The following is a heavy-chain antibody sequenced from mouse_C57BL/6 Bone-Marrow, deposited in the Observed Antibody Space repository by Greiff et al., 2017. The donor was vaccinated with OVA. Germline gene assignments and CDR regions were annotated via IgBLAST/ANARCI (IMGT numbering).Heavy chain of an antibody. CDR1: GYTFTSYW. Sequence: VQLQQPGAELVKPGASVKLSCKASGYTFTSYWMQWVKQRPGQGLEWIGEIDPSDGYTNYTQKFKGKATLTVDTSSSTAYMQLSSLTSEDSAVYYCARGPIYGNFYYYAMDYWGQGTSVTVSS. CDR2: IDPSDGYT. D-gene: IGHD2-1*01. V-gene: IGHV1-50*01. J-gene: IGHJ4*01. CDR3: ARGPIYGNFYYYAMDY.